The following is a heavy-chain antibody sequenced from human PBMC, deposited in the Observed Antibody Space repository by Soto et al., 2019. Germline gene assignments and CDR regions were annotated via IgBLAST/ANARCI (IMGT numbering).Heavy chain of an antibody. Sequence: QVQLVQSGAEVKKPGASVKVSCKASGYTFTSYGISWVRQAPGQGLEWMGWISAYNGNTNYAQKLQGRVTLTTDTATSTAYMELRSLRSHDTAVYYCARVRGVVVAATPAPNDDWGQGTLVTVSS. CDR1: GYTFTSYG. CDR3: ARVRGVVVAATPAPNDD. D-gene: IGHD2-15*01. CDR2: ISAYNGNT. V-gene: IGHV1-18*01. J-gene: IGHJ4*02.